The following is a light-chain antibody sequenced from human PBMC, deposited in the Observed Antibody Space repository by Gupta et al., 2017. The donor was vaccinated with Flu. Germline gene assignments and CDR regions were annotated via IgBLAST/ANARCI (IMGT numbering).Light chain of an antibody. CDR2: DAS. CDR1: QDISNY. CDR3: QQEDNLPYT. Sequence: PSSLSASVGDRVTITCQASQDISNYLNWYQQKPGKAPKLLIYDASNLETGVPSRFSGSGSGTDFTFTISSLQPEDFATYYCQQEDNLPYTFGQGTKVEIK. V-gene: IGKV1-33*01. J-gene: IGKJ2*01.